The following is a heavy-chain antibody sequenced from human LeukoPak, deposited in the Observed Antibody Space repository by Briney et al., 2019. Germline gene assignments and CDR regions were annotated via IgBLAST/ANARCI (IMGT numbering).Heavy chain of an antibody. V-gene: IGHV4-61*02. J-gene: IGHJ4*02. CDR1: GGSISSGSYY. CDR2: IYTSGST. CDR3: ARDLLFGELGY. D-gene: IGHD3-16*01. Sequence: SETLSLTCTVSGGSISSGSYYWSWIRQPAGKGLEWIGRIYTSGSTNYNPSLKSRVTISVDTSKNQFSLKLSSVTAADTAVYYCARDLLFGELGYWGQGTLVTVSS.